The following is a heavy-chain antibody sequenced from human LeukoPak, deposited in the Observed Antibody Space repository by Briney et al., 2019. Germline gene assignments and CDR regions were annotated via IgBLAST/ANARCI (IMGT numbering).Heavy chain of an antibody. D-gene: IGHD6-13*01. V-gene: IGHV3-23*01. CDR2: ICDSGGST. CDR3: AKAGGSSLAVLDY. J-gene: IGHJ4*02. CDR1: RFTFSSYA. Sequence: AGGSLRLSCGASRFTFSSYAMSWVRQAPGKGLEWVSGICDSGGSTYYADSVKGRFSISRDDSKNTLYLQMNSLRPEDTAVYYCAKAGGSSLAVLDYWGQGTLVTVST.